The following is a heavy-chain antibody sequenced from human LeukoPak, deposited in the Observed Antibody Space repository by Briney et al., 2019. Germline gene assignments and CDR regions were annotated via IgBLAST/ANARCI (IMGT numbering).Heavy chain of an antibody. J-gene: IGHJ4*02. V-gene: IGHV3-11*04. Sequence: PGGSLRLSCAASGFTFSDYYMSWIRQAPGKRLEWVSYISSSGSTIYYADSVKGRFTISKDSSENTLYLQMNRLRADDTAIYYCARWGGTRQFYFDYWGQGTLATVSS. CDR1: GFTFSDYY. D-gene: IGHD3-16*01. CDR2: ISSSGSTI. CDR3: ARWGGTRQFYFDY.